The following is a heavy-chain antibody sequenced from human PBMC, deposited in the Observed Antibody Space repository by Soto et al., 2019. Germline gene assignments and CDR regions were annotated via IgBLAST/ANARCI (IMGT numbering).Heavy chain of an antibody. CDR1: GFDFTDYA. V-gene: IGHV3-30*18. Sequence: QVQLVESGGGAVQPGESLRLSCVASGFDFTDYAMHGVRQAPGKGLESVAVMSSDGSKIHHTDSVKGRFTISRDNSKNTLYLQMNSMRKEDTAVYFCAKDEGVGGTLGLFDYWGQGTLVSVSS. CDR3: AKDEGVGGTLGLFDY. CDR2: MSSDGSKI. D-gene: IGHD1-26*01. J-gene: IGHJ4*02.